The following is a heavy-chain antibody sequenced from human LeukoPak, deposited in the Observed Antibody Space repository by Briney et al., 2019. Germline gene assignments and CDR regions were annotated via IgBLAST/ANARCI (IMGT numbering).Heavy chain of an antibody. CDR3: ASQSSSGWVHDY. CDR1: GGSFSGYY. V-gene: IGHV4-34*01. J-gene: IGHJ4*02. CDR2: INHSGST. Sequence: SETLSLTCAVYGGSFSGYYWSWIRQPPGKGLEWIGEINHSGSTNYNPSLKSRVTISVDTSKNQFSLKLSSVTAADTAVYYCASQSSSGWVHDYWGQGTLVTVSS. D-gene: IGHD6-19*01.